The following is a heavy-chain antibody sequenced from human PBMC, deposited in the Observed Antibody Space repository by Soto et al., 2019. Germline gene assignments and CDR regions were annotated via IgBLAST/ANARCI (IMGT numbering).Heavy chain of an antibody. CDR1: GYTFSNYG. J-gene: IGHJ5*02. CDR3: ARVVPGAEAWFGP. D-gene: IGHD2-2*01. Sequence: ASVKVSCKTSGYTFSNYGITWVRQAPGQPLEWLGWISLYSDGTNYAQKFQGGVSMTTDTSTTTAYMELRSLRSDDTAVYYCARVVPGAEAWFGPWGQGTLVTVSS. CDR2: ISLYSDGT. V-gene: IGHV1-18*01.